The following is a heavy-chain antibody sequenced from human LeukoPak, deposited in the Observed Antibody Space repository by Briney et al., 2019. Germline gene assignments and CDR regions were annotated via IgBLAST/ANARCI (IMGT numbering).Heavy chain of an antibody. Sequence: GGSLRLSCAASGFTFSSYWMSWVRQAPGKGLEWVANIKQDGSEKYYVDSVKGRFTISRDNAKNSLYLQMNSLRVEDTALYYCARVRSVGGNPHAFNIWGQGTMVTVSS. CDR1: GFTFSSYW. D-gene: IGHD4-23*01. J-gene: IGHJ3*02. V-gene: IGHV3-7*01. CDR3: ARVRSVGGNPHAFNI. CDR2: IKQDGSEK.